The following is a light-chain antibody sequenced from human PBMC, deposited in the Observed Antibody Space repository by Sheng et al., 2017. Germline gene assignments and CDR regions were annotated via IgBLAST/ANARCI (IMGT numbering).Light chain of an antibody. CDR2: AAS. CDR3: QQISSTPRT. CDR1: QSVTTY. J-gene: IGKJ1*01. Sequence: DIQMTQSPSSLSASVGDRVIITCRASQSVTTYLNWYQHKPGKAPNLLIYAASTLQSGVPSRFSGSGSGTDFTLTISSLQPEDFATYYCQQISSTPRTFGQGTKVEI. V-gene: IGKV1-39*01.